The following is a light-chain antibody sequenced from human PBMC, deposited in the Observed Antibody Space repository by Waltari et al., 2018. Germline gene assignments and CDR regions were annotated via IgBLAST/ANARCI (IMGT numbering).Light chain of an antibody. Sequence: VLTQSPDTLSLSPGERATLSCRASQSVSTPFFLWYQQNPGQAPSLLLFATSPRATGTPDRLSGSGSGTDFTLTISRLEPEVFAVYYCQQYGTLPATFGGGTKVEIK. J-gene: IGKJ4*01. CDR1: QSVSTPF. CDR2: ATS. V-gene: IGKV3-20*01. CDR3: QQYGTLPAT.